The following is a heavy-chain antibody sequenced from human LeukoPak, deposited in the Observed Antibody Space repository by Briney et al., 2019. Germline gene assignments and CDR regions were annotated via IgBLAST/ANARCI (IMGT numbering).Heavy chain of an antibody. Sequence: ASVKVSCKASGYTFTSYGISWVRQAPGQGLEWMGWISAYNGNTNYAQNLQGRVTMTTDTSTSTAYMELRSLRSDDTAVYYCAALWFGEPNWFDPWGQGTLVTVSS. CDR1: GYTFTSYG. D-gene: IGHD3-10*01. J-gene: IGHJ5*02. CDR3: AALWFGEPNWFDP. CDR2: ISAYNGNT. V-gene: IGHV1-18*01.